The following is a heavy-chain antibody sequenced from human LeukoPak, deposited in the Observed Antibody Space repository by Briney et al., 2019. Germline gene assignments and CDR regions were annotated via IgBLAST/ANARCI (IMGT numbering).Heavy chain of an antibody. Sequence: PGGSLRLSCAASGFPVSSNYMSWVRQAPGKGLEWVSVIYSGGSTYYADSVKGRFTISRDNSKNTLYLQMNSLRAEDTAVYYCARELRAVAGTSFDYWGQGTLVTVSS. V-gene: IGHV3-66*01. D-gene: IGHD6-19*01. J-gene: IGHJ4*02. CDR2: IYSGGST. CDR1: GFPVSSNY. CDR3: ARELRAVAGTSFDY.